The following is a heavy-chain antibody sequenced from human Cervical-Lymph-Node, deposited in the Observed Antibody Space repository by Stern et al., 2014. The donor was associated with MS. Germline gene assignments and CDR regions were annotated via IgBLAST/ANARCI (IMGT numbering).Heavy chain of an antibody. J-gene: IGHJ4*02. D-gene: IGHD1-26*01. V-gene: IGHV4-39*01. CDR1: GGSISSSNYY. CDR2: IYYSGST. Sequence: VQLEESGPGLVKPSETLSLTCTVSGGSISSSNYYWGWIRQPPGKGLEWIGSIYYSGSTYYNPSLKSRVTISVDTSKNQFSLKLSSVTAADTAVYYCARHCGKRLACSFDYWGQGTLVTVSS. CDR3: ARHCGKRLACSFDY.